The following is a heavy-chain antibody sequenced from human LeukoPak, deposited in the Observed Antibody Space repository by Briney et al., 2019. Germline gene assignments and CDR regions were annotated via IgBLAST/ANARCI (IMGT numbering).Heavy chain of an antibody. D-gene: IGHD3-22*01. CDR3: ARHGRRITMIVVVDRGFDP. V-gene: IGHV4-34*01. CDR1: GGSFSGYY. Sequence: TTSETLSLTCAVYGGSFSGYYWSWIRQPPGKGLEWIGEINHSGSTNYNPSLKSRVTISVDTSKNQFSLKLSSVTAADTAVYYCARHGRRITMIVVVDRGFDPWGQGTLVTVSS. J-gene: IGHJ5*02. CDR2: INHSGST.